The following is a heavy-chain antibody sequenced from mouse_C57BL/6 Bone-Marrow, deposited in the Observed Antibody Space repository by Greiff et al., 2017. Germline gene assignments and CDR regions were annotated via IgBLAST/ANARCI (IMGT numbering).Heavy chain of an antibody. CDR3: ARDRYGNFPY. Sequence: DVMLVESGGGLVKPGGSLKLSCAASGFTFSSYAMSWVRQTPEKRLEWVATISDGGSYTYYPDNVKGRFTISRDTAKNNLYLQMSHLKSEDTAMYYCARDRYGNFPYWGQGTLVTVSA. J-gene: IGHJ3*01. CDR2: ISDGGSYT. D-gene: IGHD2-10*02. CDR1: GFTFSSYA. V-gene: IGHV5-4*01.